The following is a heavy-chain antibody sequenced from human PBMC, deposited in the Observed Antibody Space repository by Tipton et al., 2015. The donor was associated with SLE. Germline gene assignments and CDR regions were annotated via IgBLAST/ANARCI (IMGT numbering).Heavy chain of an antibody. CDR3: ARGGQDAEYSRYYWYFDL. D-gene: IGHD6-6*01. CDR1: GGSFSGYY. CDR2: IYTSGST. J-gene: IGHJ2*01. V-gene: IGHV4-59*10. Sequence: TLSLTCAVYGGSFSGYYWSWIRQPAGKGLEWIGRIYTSGSTNYNPSLKSRVTISVDTSKNQFSLKLSSVTAADTAVYYCARGGQDAEYSRYYWYFDLWGRGTLVTVSS.